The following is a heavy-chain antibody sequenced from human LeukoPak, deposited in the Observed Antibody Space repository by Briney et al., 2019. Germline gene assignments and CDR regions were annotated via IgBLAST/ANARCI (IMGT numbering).Heavy chain of an antibody. Sequence: NPGGSLRLSCAASGFTFSSYSMNWVRQAPGKGLEWVSSISSSSSYIYYADSVKGRFTISRDNAKNSLYLQMNSLRAEDTAVYYRARGIAAAGTGGDYWGQGTLVTVSS. CDR1: GFTFSSYS. D-gene: IGHD6-13*01. J-gene: IGHJ4*02. CDR2: ISSSSSYI. V-gene: IGHV3-21*01. CDR3: ARGIAAAGTGGDY.